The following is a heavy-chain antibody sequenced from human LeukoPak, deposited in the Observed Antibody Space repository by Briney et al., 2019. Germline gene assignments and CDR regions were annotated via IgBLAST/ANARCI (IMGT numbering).Heavy chain of an antibody. CDR3: ARAYYDFWSGYPIEYYYYYMDV. D-gene: IGHD3-3*01. CDR2: IYYSGST. V-gene: IGHV4-59*01. CDR1: GGSISSCY. J-gene: IGHJ6*03. Sequence: SETLSLTCTVSGGSISSCYWSWIRQPPGKGLEWIGYIYYSGSTNYNPSLKSRVTISVDTSKNQFSLKLSSVTAADTAVYYCARAYYDFWSGYPIEYYYYYMDVWGKGTTVTVSS.